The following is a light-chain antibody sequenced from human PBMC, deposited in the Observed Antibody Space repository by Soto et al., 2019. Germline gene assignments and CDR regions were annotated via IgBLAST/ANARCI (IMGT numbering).Light chain of an antibody. Sequence: DIKMSQSPSSLSASVGDRVSITCRASQSINIYLNWYQQSPGEAPHLLIYDASNLQSGVPSRFSGSGSGTNFTLTISSLQPEDFAAYYCQQGYSAPITFGQGTRLEIK. CDR1: QSINIY. J-gene: IGKJ5*01. CDR2: DAS. CDR3: QQGYSAPIT. V-gene: IGKV1-39*01.